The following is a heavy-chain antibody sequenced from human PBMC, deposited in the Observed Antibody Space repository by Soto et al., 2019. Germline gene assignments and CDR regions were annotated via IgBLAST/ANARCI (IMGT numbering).Heavy chain of an antibody. CDR3: ARDNDRLQLGGNYYYMLDV. V-gene: IGHV1-69*12. J-gene: IGHJ6*02. CDR1: GGTFSSSA. CDR2: IIPLFRTP. Sequence: QVQLVQSGAEMKEPGSSVKVSCKTSGGTFSSSAISWLRQATGQGLEWMGGIIPLFRTPDYAQKFQGRVTIAADESTSTAYMELSSMRSEDTAVYYCARDNDRLQLGGNYYYMLDVWGQGTTITVSS. D-gene: IGHD4-4*01.